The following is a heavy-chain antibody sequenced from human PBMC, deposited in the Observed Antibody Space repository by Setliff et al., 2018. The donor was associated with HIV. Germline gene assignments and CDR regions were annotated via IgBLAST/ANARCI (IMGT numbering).Heavy chain of an antibody. CDR1: GFTFTSSA. Sequence: ASVKVSCKASGFTFTSSAMRWVRQARGQRLEWIGWIVVGSGNTNYAQKFQERVTITRDMSTSTAYMELNSLRAEDTAVYYCARTNNNYYYDTSDYFAGYYFDSWGQGTLVTVSS. J-gene: IGHJ4*02. CDR3: ARTNNNYYYDTSDYFAGYYFDS. D-gene: IGHD3-22*01. V-gene: IGHV1-58*02. CDR2: IVVGSGNT.